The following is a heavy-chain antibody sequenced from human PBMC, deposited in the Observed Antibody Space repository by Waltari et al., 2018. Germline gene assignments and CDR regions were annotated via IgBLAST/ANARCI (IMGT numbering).Heavy chain of an antibody. CDR1: GGSISSSSYY. Sequence: QLQLQESGPGLVKPSETLSLTCTVSGGSISSSSYYWGWLRQPPGKGLEWIGSNYYSGSTYYNPSLKSRSTISVDTSKTQFSLKRSSVPAADTAVYYCARTEFVLASGGWGYSSSWGWFDPWGQGTLVTVSS. D-gene: IGHD6-6*01. CDR2: NYYSGST. CDR3: ARTEFVLASGGWGYSSSWGWFDP. V-gene: IGHV4-39*07. J-gene: IGHJ5*02.